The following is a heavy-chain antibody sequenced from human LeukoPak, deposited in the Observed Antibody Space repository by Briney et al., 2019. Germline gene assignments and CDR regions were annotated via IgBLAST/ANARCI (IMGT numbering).Heavy chain of an antibody. CDR1: DGSVNSGGYY. J-gene: IGHJ4*02. CDR2: IYYSGTT. Sequence: SETLSLTCTVSDGSVNSGGYYWSWLRQLPGKGLEWIGYIYYSGTTYYNPSLKSRLTISLDTSKNQFSLKLSSVTAADTAVYYCARGGWLQSEDNYYFDYWGQGTLVTVSS. V-gene: IGHV4-31*03. D-gene: IGHD5-24*01. CDR3: ARGGWLQSEDNYYFDY.